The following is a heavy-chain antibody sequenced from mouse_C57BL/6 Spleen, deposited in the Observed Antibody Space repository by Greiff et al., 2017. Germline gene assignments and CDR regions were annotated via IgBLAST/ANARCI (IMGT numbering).Heavy chain of an antibody. V-gene: IGHV1-72*01. J-gene: IGHJ2*01. Sequence: QVQLQQPGAELVKPGASVKLSCKASGYTFTSYWMHWVKQRPGRGLEWIGRIDPNSGGTKYNEKFKSKATLTVDKPSSTAYMQLSSLTSKDSAVYYCARSGGSSYPYYFDYWGQGTTLTVSS. CDR3: ARSGGSSYPYYFDY. CDR1: GYTFTSYW. CDR2: IDPNSGGT. D-gene: IGHD1-1*01.